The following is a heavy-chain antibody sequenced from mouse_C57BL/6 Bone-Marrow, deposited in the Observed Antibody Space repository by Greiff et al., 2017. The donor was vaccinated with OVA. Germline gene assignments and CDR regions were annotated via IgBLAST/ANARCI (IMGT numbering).Heavy chain of an antibody. Sequence: QVQLKESGPGLVQPSQSLSITCTVSGFSLTSYGVHWVRQSPGKGLEWLGVLWSGGSTDYNAAFISRLSISKENSKSQVVFKMNSLQADDTAIYYCARYYYGSIYYAMDYWGQGTSVTVSS. CDR3: ARYYYGSIYYAMDY. D-gene: IGHD1-1*01. CDR2: LWSGGST. CDR1: GFSLTSYG. J-gene: IGHJ4*01. V-gene: IGHV2-2*01.